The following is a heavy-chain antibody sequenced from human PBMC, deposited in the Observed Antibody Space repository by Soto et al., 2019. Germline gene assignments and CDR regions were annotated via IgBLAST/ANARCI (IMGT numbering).Heavy chain of an antibody. CDR1: GGSVSSSSYY. CDR2: IYYSSST. CDR3: ARHRVSSWYYGFDT. D-gene: IGHD6-13*01. Sequence: QLQLQESGPGVVKPSETLSLTCTVSGGSVSSSSYYWGWIRQPPGKGLEWVGSIYYSSSTYYNPSVKSQVTIFVDTSKNHISLKMTSVTAADTAVYYCARHRVSSWYYGFDTWGQGTMITVSS. V-gene: IGHV4-39*01. J-gene: IGHJ3*02.